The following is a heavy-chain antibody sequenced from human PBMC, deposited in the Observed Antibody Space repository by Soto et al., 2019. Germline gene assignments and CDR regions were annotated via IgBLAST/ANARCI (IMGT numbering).Heavy chain of an antibody. CDR2: ISYDGSNK. D-gene: IGHD6-19*01. CDR1: GFTFSSYA. V-gene: IGHV3-30-3*01. CDR3: ARDPPVPHKAGTYFDY. J-gene: IGHJ4*02. Sequence: GGSLRLSCAASGFTFSSYAMHWVRQAPGKGLEWVAVISYDGSNKYYADSVKGRFTISRDNSKNTLYLQMNSLRAEDTAVYYCARDPPVPHKAGTYFDYWGQGTLVTVSS.